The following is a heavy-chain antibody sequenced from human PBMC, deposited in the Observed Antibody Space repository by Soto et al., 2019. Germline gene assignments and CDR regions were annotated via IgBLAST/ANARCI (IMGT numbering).Heavy chain of an antibody. D-gene: IGHD3-16*02. CDR1: GLTFRTYL. CDR3: ATYHDSYLETYRFRH. CDR2: IKTDGSEE. V-gene: IGHV3-7*01. Sequence: GGSLRLSCRTSGLTFRTYLMSWVRQAPGKGLEWVANIKTDGSEEYYADSVEGRFTISRDNTKNSLYLQMNSLRADDTAMYYCATYHDSYLETYRFRHWGQGTLVTVSS. J-gene: IGHJ4*02.